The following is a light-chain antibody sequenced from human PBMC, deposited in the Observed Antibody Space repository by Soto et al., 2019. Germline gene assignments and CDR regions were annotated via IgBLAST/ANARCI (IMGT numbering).Light chain of an antibody. CDR1: QSFSNNY. J-gene: IGKJ5*01. V-gene: IGKV3-20*01. Sequence: ESVLTQSPGTLSLSPGERATLSCRASQSFSNNYLAWYQQKPGQAPRLLIYGASNRATGIPDRFSGSGSGTDFTLTISRLEPEDFAVYYCQQYNNWITFGQGTRLEIK. CDR2: GAS. CDR3: QQYNNWIT.